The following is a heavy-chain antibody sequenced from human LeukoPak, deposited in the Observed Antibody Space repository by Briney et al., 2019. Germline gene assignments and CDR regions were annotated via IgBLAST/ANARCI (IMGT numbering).Heavy chain of an antibody. CDR3: ARGHHFP. V-gene: IGHV1-8*02. CDR1: GGTFSSYA. J-gene: IGHJ5*02. Sequence: GASVNVSCKASGGTFSSYAISWVRQAPGQGLEWMGWMNPNSGNTGYAQKFQGRVTMTRNTSISTAYMELSSLRSEDTAVYYCARGHHFPWGQGTLVTVSS. CDR2: MNPNSGNT. D-gene: IGHD3-3*02.